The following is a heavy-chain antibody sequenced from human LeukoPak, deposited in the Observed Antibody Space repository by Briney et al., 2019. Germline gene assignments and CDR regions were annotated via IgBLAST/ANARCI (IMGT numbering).Heavy chain of an antibody. CDR3: AKSLAAANLRPFFDY. J-gene: IGHJ4*02. D-gene: IGHD6-13*01. Sequence: GGSLRLSCAASGFTFDDYAMHWVRQAPGKGLEWVSGISWNSGSIGYADSVKGRFTISRDNAKNSLYLQMNSLRAEDTALFYCAKSLAAANLRPFFDYWGQGTLVTVSS. CDR1: GFTFDDYA. V-gene: IGHV3-9*01. CDR2: ISWNSGSI.